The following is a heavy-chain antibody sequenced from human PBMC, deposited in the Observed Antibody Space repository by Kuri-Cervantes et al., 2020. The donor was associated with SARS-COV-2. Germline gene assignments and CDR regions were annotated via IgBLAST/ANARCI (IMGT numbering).Heavy chain of an antibody. Sequence: SETLSLTCTVSGGSISSSDSYWGGARPPPGKGLEWIGNIYYSGRTFYNPSLKIRVTISVDTSKNQFSLKLSSVTAADTAVYYCARPGGFLDVWGKGTTVTVSS. CDR1: GGSISSSDSY. D-gene: IGHD4-23*01. CDR2: IYYSGRT. J-gene: IGHJ6*04. CDR3: ARPGGFLDV. V-gene: IGHV4-39*01.